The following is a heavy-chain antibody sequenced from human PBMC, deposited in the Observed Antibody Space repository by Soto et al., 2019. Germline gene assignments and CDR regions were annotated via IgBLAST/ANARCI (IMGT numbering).Heavy chain of an antibody. V-gene: IGHV3-21*01. J-gene: IGHJ6*02. CDR3: VRDPYYDYVWGSYRYSQFYGMDV. CDR1: GFTFSSYS. D-gene: IGHD3-16*02. Sequence: GESLKISCAASGFTFSSYSMNWVRQAPGKGLEWVSSISSSSSYIYYADSVKGRFTISRDNAKNSLYLQMNSLRAEDTAVYYCVRDPYYDYVWGSYRYSQFYGMDVWGQGTTVTVSS. CDR2: ISSSSSYI.